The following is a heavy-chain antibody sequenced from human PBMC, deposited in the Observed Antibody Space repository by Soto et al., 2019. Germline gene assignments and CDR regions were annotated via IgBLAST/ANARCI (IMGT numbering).Heavy chain of an antibody. CDR2: ISPGIDIR. D-gene: IGHD2-15*01. V-gene: IGHV1-69*12. CDR1: GGTFSTYT. Sequence: QVQLVQSGAEVKKPGSSVKVSCKASGGTFSTYTLYWVRQAPGQGLEWMGGISPGIDIRDYAQKFQGRVTITAAESARTVYMQLSTLISEDTAFFYCAGGMCFGGSCYLEVWGQGTLVTVSS. CDR3: AGGMCFGGSCYLEV. J-gene: IGHJ4*02.